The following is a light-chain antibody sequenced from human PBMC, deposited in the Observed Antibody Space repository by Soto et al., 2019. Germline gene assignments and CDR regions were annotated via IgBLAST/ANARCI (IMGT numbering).Light chain of an antibody. Sequence: DIRMTQSPSSLSAFVGDTVTITCRASQDIIYYLAWYRQKPGKIPKLLIHSASTLQTGVQSRFSGTGSGTVFTLTINNLQPEDVATYYCQQYSSAPNTFGQGSRLEIK. J-gene: IGKJ2*01. V-gene: IGKV1-27*01. CDR2: SAS. CDR1: QDIIYY. CDR3: QQYSSAPNT.